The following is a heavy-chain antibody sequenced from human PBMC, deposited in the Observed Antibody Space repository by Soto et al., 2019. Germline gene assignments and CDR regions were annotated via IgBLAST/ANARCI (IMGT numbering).Heavy chain of an antibody. V-gene: IGHV5-51*01. CDR2: IFPRDFDT. CDR3: ARPPYSSTSWYFDL. D-gene: IGHD6-19*01. J-gene: IGHJ2*01. CDR1: GYSFSSYW. Sequence: GESLKISCQGSGYSFSSYWIAWVRQMPGKGLEWVGIIFPRDFDTRYNPSFQGHVTISVDKSISTAYLQWSSLRASDTAMYYCARPPYSSTSWYFDLWGRGTLVTVSS.